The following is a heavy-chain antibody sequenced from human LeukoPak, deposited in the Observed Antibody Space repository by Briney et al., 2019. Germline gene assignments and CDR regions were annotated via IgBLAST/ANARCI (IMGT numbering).Heavy chain of an antibody. Sequence: GGSLRLSCAASGFTFSSYGMHWVRQAPGKGLEWVAVIWYDGSNKYYADSVKGRFTISRDNSKNTLYLRMNSLRAEDTAVYYCAREARGYSYGNHLEYYGMDVWGQGTTVTVSS. CDR1: GFTFSSYG. D-gene: IGHD5-18*01. V-gene: IGHV3-33*01. CDR3: AREARGYSYGNHLEYYGMDV. J-gene: IGHJ6*02. CDR2: IWYDGSNK.